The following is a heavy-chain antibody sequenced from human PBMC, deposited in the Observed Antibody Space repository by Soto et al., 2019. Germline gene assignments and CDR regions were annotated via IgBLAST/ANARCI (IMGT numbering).Heavy chain of an antibody. V-gene: IGHV4-4*07. CDR3: ARDTLKNYVWGSYRPWFDP. Sequence: PSETLSLTCTVSGGSISSYYWSWIRQPAGKXLEWIGRIYTSGSTNYNPSLKSRVTMSVDTSKNQFSLKLSSVTAADTAVYYCARDTLKNYVWGSYRPWFDPWGQGTLVTVSS. CDR1: GGSISSYY. CDR2: IYTSGST. J-gene: IGHJ5*02. D-gene: IGHD3-16*02.